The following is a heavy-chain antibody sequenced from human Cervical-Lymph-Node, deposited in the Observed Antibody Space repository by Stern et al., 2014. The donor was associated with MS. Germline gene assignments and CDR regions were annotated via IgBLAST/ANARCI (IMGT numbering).Heavy chain of an antibody. CDR2: LSGSGGSA. D-gene: IGHD3-3*01. CDR1: GFTFSSSA. CDR3: AKDRRITIFGVGLRGNDAFDI. V-gene: IGHV3-23*04. Sequence: EVQLVQSGGGLVQPGGSLRLSCAASGFTFSSSAMSWVRQAPGKGLEWVSALSGSGGSAYYADSVKGRFTISRDNSKNTLYLQMNSLRAEDTAVYYGAKDRRITIFGVGLRGNDAFDIWGQGTMVTVSS. J-gene: IGHJ3*02.